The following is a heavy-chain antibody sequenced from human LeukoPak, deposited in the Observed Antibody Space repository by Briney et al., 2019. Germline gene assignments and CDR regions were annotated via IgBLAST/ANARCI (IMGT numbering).Heavy chain of an antibody. CDR2: FDPEDGET. V-gene: IGHV1-24*01. D-gene: IGHD6-19*01. J-gene: IGHJ4*02. CDR1: GYTLTELS. Sequence: ASVKVSCKVSGYTLTELSMHWVRQAPGKGLGWMGGFDPEDGETIYAQKFQGRVTMTEDTSTDTAYTELSSLRSEDTAVYYCATEDPGIAVAGVQGAGGDYWGQGTLVTVSS. CDR3: ATEDPGIAVAGVQGAGGDY.